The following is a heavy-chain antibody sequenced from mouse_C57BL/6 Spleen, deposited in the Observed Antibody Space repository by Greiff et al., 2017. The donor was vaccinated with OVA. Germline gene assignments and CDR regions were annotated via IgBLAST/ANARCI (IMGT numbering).Heavy chain of an antibody. J-gene: IGHJ3*01. CDR1: GYTFTSYW. Sequence: VQLQHPGAELVMPGASVKLSCKASGYTFTSYWMHWVKQRPGQGLEWIGEIDPSDSYTNYNQKFKGKSTLTVDKSSSTAYMQLSSLTSEDSAVYYCARKYDYVSAWFAYWGQGTLVTVSA. CDR2: IDPSDSYT. D-gene: IGHD2-4*01. V-gene: IGHV1-69*01. CDR3: ARKYDYVSAWFAY.